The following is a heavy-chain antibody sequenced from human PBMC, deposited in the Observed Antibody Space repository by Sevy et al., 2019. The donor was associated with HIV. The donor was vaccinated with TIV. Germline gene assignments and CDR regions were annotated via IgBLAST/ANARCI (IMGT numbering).Heavy chain of an antibody. CDR3: AGDLGFYDYGDYGPAFMPDY. Sequence: GGSLRLSCAASGFTFSTYGMHWVRQAPGKGLEWVAVIWFDGSNTYYADSVKGRFTISRDIAKNTLHLQMNSLRVEDTAVYYCAGDLGFYDYGDYGPAFMPDYWGQGTLVTVSS. CDR2: IWFDGSNT. J-gene: IGHJ4*02. CDR1: GFTFSTYG. D-gene: IGHD4-17*01. V-gene: IGHV3-33*01.